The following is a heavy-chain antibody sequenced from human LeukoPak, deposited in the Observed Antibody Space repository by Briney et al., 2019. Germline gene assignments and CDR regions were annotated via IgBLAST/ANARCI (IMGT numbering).Heavy chain of an antibody. V-gene: IGHV3-64*02. Sequence: GGSLRLSCAASGFTFSSYAMHWVRQAPGKGLESVSDISGSGAITYYGDSVKGRFTISRDNSKNTLYLQMGSLRADDMAVYYCARSPSIVSTERYAFDIWGQGTMVTVSS. CDR1: GFTFSSYA. CDR2: ISGSGAIT. J-gene: IGHJ3*02. CDR3: ARSPSIVSTERYAFDI. D-gene: IGHD5/OR15-5a*01.